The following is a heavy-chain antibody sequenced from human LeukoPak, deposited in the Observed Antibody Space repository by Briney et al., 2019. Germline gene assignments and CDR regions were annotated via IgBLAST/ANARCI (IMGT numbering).Heavy chain of an antibody. V-gene: IGHV3-15*01. CDR1: GFTFSNAW. J-gene: IGHJ4*02. CDR3: TTRSKRVAVAAVY. Sequence: GGSLRLSCAASGFTFSNAWMSWVRQAPGKGLEWVGRIKSKTDGGTTDYAAPVKGRFTISRDDSKNTLYLQMNSLKTEDTAVYYCTTRSKRVAVAAVYWGQGTLVTVSS. D-gene: IGHD2-15*01. CDR2: IKSKTDGGTT.